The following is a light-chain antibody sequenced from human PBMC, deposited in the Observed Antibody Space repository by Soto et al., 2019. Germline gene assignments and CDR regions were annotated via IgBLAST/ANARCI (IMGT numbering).Light chain of an antibody. CDR2: EVT. CDR3: CAYAGSDTVGDVI. V-gene: IGLV2-23*02. J-gene: IGLJ2*01. CDR1: SSDIGSYYL. Sequence: QSALTQPASVSGSPGQSITISCTGTSSDIGSYYLVFWYQQHPGKVPKLMIYEVTKRPSGVSNRFSGSKSGNTASLTISGLHAEDEAYFYCCAYAGSDTVGDVIFGGGTKLTVL.